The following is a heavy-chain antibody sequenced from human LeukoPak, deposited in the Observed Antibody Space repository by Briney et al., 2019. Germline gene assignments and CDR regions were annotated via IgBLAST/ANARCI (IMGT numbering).Heavy chain of an antibody. Sequence: PGGSLRLSCAVSGLTTRNSWMSWVRQVPGKGLEWVANIDPDGTDLYYMDSVKGRFTVSRDNDKNSLYLQMHSLRVEDTATYYCVRGSSSFWGQGTLVTV. V-gene: IGHV3-7*04. J-gene: IGHJ4*02. D-gene: IGHD2-2*01. CDR1: GLTTRNSW. CDR2: IDPDGTDL. CDR3: VRGSSSF.